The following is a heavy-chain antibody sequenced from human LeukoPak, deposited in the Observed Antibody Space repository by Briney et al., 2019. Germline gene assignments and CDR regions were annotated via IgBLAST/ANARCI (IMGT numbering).Heavy chain of an antibody. CDR2: ISGSGGST. J-gene: IGHJ4*02. V-gene: IGHV3-23*01. D-gene: IGHD3-10*01. CDR1: GFTFSSYA. Sequence: GGSLRLSCAASGFTFSSYAMSWVRQAPGKGLEWVSAISGSGGSTYYADSVKGRFTISRDNSKNTLYLQMNSLRAEDTAVYYCAKDLGYYGSGSYPTDDYWGQGTLVTVSS. CDR3: AKDLGYYGSGSYPTDDY.